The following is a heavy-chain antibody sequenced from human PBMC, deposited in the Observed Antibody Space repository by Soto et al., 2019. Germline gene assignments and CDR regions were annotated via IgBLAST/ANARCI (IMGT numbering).Heavy chain of an antibody. D-gene: IGHD6-19*01. CDR3: ARGGAGDAFDI. J-gene: IGHJ3*02. CDR1: GGSISSSSYY. CDR2: IYYSGST. V-gene: IGHV4-39*01. Sequence: QLQLQESGPGLVKPSETLSLTCTVSGGSISSSSYYWGWIRQPPGKGLEWIGSIYYSGSTYYNPSLKSRVTISVDTSKNQFSLKLSSVTAADTAVYYCARGGAGDAFDIWGQETMVTVSS.